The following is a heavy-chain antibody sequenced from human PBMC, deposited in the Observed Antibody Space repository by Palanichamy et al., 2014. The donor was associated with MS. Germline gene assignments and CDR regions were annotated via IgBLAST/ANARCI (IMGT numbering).Heavy chain of an antibody. Sequence: EVQLVESGGGFVQPGGSLRLSCAVSGFTFSRSWMSWVRQAPGKGLEWVASIRHDGSQKYNVDSVKGRFTISRDNAKNSVFLQMNSLGAEDTALYYCVPSEVVFDSWGQGTLVTVSS. CDR3: VPSEVVFDS. V-gene: IGHV3-7*03. CDR2: IRHDGSQK. D-gene: IGHD2-2*01. J-gene: IGHJ4*02. CDR1: GFTFSRSW.